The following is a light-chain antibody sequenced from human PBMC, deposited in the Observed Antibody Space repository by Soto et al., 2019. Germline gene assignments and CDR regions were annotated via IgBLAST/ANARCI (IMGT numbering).Light chain of an antibody. CDR3: QQYYSAPLA. Sequence: DIVMTQSPDSLAVSLGERATINCKSSQSVLHSSNTNNYLAWYQKKPGQPPKLLIYWASTRESGVPDRFSGSGXGTDFTLTISSLQPEDVXVYYCQQYYSAPLAFGGGTRVEI. V-gene: IGKV4-1*01. CDR2: WAS. J-gene: IGKJ4*01. CDR1: QSVLHSSNTNNY.